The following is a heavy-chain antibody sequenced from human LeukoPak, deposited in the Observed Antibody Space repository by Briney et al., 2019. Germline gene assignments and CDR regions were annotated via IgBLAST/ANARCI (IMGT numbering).Heavy chain of an antibody. CDR2: INPSGGST. D-gene: IGHD4-17*01. Sequence: ASLRVSCKASGYTFTSYYMHWVRQAPGQGLEWMGIINPSGGSTRYAQKFQGRVTITRDTSTSTVYMELSSLRAEDTAVYYCARNPVTTKYFDYWGQGTLVTVSS. CDR3: ARNPVTTKYFDY. CDR1: GYTFTSYY. J-gene: IGHJ4*02. V-gene: IGHV1-46*01.